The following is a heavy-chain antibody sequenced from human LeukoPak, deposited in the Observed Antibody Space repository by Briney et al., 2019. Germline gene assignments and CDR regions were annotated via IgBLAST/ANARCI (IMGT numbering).Heavy chain of an antibody. V-gene: IGHV3-23*01. CDR2: ITNSGGST. CDR3: AKRYYYGSGSFDY. CDR1: GFTFSSYA. Sequence: GSLRLSCAASGFTFSSYAMSWARQAPGKGLEWVSAITNSGGSTYYADSVKGRFTISRDNSKSTLYLQVNSLTAEDTAVYYCAKRYYYGSGSFDYWGQGTLVTVSS. J-gene: IGHJ4*02. D-gene: IGHD3-10*01.